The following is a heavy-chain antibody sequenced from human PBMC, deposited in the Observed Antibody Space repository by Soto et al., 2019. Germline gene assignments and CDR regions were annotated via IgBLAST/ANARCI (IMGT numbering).Heavy chain of an antibody. CDR1: GYTLTELS. Sequence: ASVKVSCKVSGYTLTELSMHWVRQAPGKGLEWMGGFDPEDGETIYAQKFQGRVTMTEDTSTDTAYMELSSLRSEETAVYYCATSRREEVVVAAPKFDGEGQGSPPIHPGEIDAFDIWGQGTMVTVSS. CDR2: FDPEDGET. D-gene: IGHD2-15*01. J-gene: IGHJ3*02. CDR3: ATSRREEVVVAAPKFDGEGQGSPPIHPGEIDAFDI. V-gene: IGHV1-24*01.